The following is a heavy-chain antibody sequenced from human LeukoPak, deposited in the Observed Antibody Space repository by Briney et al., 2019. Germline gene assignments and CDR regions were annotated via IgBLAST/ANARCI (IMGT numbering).Heavy chain of an antibody. V-gene: IGHV4-59*01. J-gene: IGHJ6*03. CDR2: IYYSGST. CDR1: GGSISSYY. Sequence: SETLSLTCTVSGGSISSYYWSWIRQTPGKGLEWIGYIYYSGSTNFNPSLKSRVTISVDTSKNQFSLKMNSVTAADTAVYFCARGGPPGYYYDYYMDVWGKGTTVTVSS. CDR3: ARGGPPGYYYDYYMDV.